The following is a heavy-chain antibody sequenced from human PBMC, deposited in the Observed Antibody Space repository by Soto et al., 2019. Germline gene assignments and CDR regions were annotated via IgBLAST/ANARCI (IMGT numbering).Heavy chain of an antibody. V-gene: IGHV1-69*06. CDR3: ARDRRAYYDFWSGYYFWFDP. CDR1: GGTFSSYA. CDR2: IIPIFGTA. J-gene: IGHJ5*02. Sequence: QVQLVQSGAEVKKPGSSVKVSCKASGGTFSSYAISWVRQAPGQGLEWMGGIIPIFGTANYAQKFQGRVTITADKSTSTAYMELSSLGSEDTAVYYCARDRRAYYDFWSGYYFWFDPWGQGTLVTVSS. D-gene: IGHD3-3*01.